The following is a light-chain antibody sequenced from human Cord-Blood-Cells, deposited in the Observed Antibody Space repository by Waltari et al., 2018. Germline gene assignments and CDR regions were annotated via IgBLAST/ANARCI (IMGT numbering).Light chain of an antibody. CDR2: DVS. Sequence: QSALTQPASVSGSPGQSITISCTGTSSDVGGYNYVSWYQQHPGKAPKLMTYDVSKRPSGVSNRFSGSKSGNTASLTISGLQAEDEADYYCSSYTSSSTVFGGGTKLTVL. CDR1: SSDVGGYNY. V-gene: IGLV2-14*01. CDR3: SSYTSSSTV. J-gene: IGLJ3*02.